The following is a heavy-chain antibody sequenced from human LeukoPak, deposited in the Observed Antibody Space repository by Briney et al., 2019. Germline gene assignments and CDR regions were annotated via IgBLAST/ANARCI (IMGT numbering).Heavy chain of an antibody. Sequence: GGSLRLSCTASGFTFSSYSMNWVRQAPGKGLEWVSSISSSSNYIYYADSVRGRFTISRDNAKNSLSLQMNSLRADDTALYYCARGPRNSSSYQYFQHWGQGTLVTVSS. CDR1: GFTFSSYS. CDR3: ARGPRNSSSYQYFQH. V-gene: IGHV3-21*06. D-gene: IGHD6-13*01. J-gene: IGHJ1*01. CDR2: ISSSSNYI.